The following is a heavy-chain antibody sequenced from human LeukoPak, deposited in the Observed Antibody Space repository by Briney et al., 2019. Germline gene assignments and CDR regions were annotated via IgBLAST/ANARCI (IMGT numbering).Heavy chain of an antibody. CDR1: GYTLNDIS. CDR3: AAVSGHYTLLDA. CDR2: VDPDDGQR. Sequence: GASVKVPCKISGYTLNDISVHWVRQPPGKGLEWMGGVDPDDGQRVYAQRFQGRVTMTEDTSTNTAYMELSGLRSEDTAVYFCAAVSGHYTLLDAWGQGAPVTVST. D-gene: IGHD4-11*01. V-gene: IGHV1-24*01. J-gene: IGHJ5*02.